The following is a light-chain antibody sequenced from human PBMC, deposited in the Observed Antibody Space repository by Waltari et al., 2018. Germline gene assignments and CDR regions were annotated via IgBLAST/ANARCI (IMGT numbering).Light chain of an antibody. CDR1: TTTIGSNS. CDR3: AAWDDSLRGFIM. J-gene: IGLJ3*02. CDR2: RND. Sequence: QSVLTQPPSASGTPGQRVPISCSGSTTTIGSNSVNCYQQLPGAAPKLLIYRNDQRPSGVPDRFSGSKTGTSASLAISGLRSEDEADYYCAAWDDSLRGFIMFGGGTKLTVL. V-gene: IGLV1-47*01.